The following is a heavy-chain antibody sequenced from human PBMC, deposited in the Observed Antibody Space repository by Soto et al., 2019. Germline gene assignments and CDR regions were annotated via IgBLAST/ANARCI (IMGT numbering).Heavy chain of an antibody. CDR2: IYSGGST. CDR3: AREWELPNYYGMDV. D-gene: IGHD1-26*01. V-gene: IGHV3-53*01. CDR1: GFTVSSNY. Sequence: PGGSLRLSCGASGFTVSSNYMIWVRQAPGKGLEWVSVIYSGGSTYYADSVKGRFTISRDNSKNTVHLQMNSLRAEDTAVYYCAREWELPNYYGMDVWGQGTTVTVSS. J-gene: IGHJ6*02.